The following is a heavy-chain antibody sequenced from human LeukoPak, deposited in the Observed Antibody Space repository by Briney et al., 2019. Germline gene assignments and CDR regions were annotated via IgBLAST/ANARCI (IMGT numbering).Heavy chain of an antibody. CDR1: GFTFSSYG. V-gene: IGHV3-30*02. Sequence: GGSLRLSCAASGFTFSSYGMHWVRQAPGKGLEWVAFTRYDGSNKYYADSVKGRFTISRDNSKNTLYLQMNSLRAEDTAVYCCAKDKHCSSTSCYEGYYYYYYMDVWGKGTTVTVSS. D-gene: IGHD2-2*01. J-gene: IGHJ6*03. CDR3: AKDKHCSSTSCYEGYYYYYYMDV. CDR2: TRYDGSNK.